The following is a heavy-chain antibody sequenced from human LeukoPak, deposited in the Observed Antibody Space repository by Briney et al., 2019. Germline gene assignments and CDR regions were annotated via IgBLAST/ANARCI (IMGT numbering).Heavy chain of an antibody. CDR2: IYTSGST. CDR1: GGSISSGSYY. V-gene: IGHV4-61*02. Sequence: SQTLSLTCTVSGGSISSGSYYWSWIRQPAGKGLEWIGRIYTSGSTNYNPSLKSRVTISGDTSKNQFSLKLSSVTAADTAVYYCARDDYGDYVGTFDYWGQGTLVTVSS. J-gene: IGHJ4*02. D-gene: IGHD4-17*01. CDR3: ARDDYGDYVGTFDY.